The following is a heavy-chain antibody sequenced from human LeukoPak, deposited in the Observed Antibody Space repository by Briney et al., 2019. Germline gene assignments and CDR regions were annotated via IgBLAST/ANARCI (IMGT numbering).Heavy chain of an antibody. Sequence: PSETLSLTCTVSGGSISSYYWSWIRQPPGKGLEWIGYIYYSGSTNYNPSLKSRVTISVDTSKNQFSLKLSSVTAADTAVYYCAREGRFGWFDPWGRGTLVTVSS. CDR2: IYYSGST. CDR3: AREGRFGWFDP. J-gene: IGHJ5*02. D-gene: IGHD3-10*01. V-gene: IGHV4-59*01. CDR1: GGSISSYY.